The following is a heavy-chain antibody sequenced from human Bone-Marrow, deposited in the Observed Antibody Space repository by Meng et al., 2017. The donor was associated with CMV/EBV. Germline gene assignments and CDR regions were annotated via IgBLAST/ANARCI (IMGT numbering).Heavy chain of an antibody. CDR2: INPNSGGT. CDR1: GYTFTSYD. CDR3: ARGGWNFDY. D-gene: IGHD2-15*01. Sequence: ASVKVSCKASGYTFTSYDINWVRQAPGQGLEWMGWINPNSGGTNYAQKFQGRVTMTRDTSISTAYMELSRLRSDDTAVYYCARGGWNFDYWGQGTLVTVSS. V-gene: IGHV1-2*02. J-gene: IGHJ4*02.